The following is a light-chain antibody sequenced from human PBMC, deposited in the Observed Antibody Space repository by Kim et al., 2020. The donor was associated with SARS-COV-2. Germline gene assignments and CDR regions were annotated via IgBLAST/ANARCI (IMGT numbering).Light chain of an antibody. CDR1: VLAKTY. J-gene: IGLJ2*01. V-gene: IGLV3-27*01. CDR3: YSAADNNVV. Sequence: SYELTQPSSVSVSPGQTARITCSGDVLAKTYSRWFQQKPGQAPVLVIYKDSERPSGIPERFSGSSSGTTVTLTISGAQVEDEADYYCYSAADNNVVFGGGTKVTVL. CDR2: KDS.